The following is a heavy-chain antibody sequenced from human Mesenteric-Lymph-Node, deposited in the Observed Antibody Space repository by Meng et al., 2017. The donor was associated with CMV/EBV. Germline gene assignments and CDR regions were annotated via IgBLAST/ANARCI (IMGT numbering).Heavy chain of an antibody. Sequence: GGSLRLSCAASGFTFSSYAMNWVRQAPGKGLEWVSYISSSGSTIYYADSVKGRFTISRDNAKNSLYLQMNSLRAEDTAVYYCAREGYCSGGSCYSELVDWGQGTLVTVSS. CDR3: AREGYCSGGSCYSELVD. V-gene: IGHV3-48*03. CDR1: GFTFSSYA. CDR2: ISSSGSTI. J-gene: IGHJ4*02. D-gene: IGHD2-15*01.